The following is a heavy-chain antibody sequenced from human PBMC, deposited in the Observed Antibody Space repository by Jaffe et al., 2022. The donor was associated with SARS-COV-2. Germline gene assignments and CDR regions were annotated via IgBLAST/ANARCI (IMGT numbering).Heavy chain of an antibody. Sequence: QVQLVQSGAEVKKPGASVKVSCKASGYTFTSYGISWVRQAPGQGLEWMGWISAYNGNTNYAQKLQGRVTMTTDTSTSTAYMELRSLRSDDTAVYYCAREGEDSYGYGAYYYYYGMDVWGQGTTVTVSS. CDR3: AREGEDSYGYGAYYYYYGMDV. D-gene: IGHD5-18*01. CDR1: GYTFTSYG. V-gene: IGHV1-18*01. CDR2: ISAYNGNT. J-gene: IGHJ6*02.